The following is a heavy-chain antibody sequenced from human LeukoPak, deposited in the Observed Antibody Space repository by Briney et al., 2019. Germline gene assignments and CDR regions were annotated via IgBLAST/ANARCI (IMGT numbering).Heavy chain of an antibody. J-gene: IGHJ4*02. Sequence: KSGGSLRLFCVASGFALINYNMIWVRQAPGKEPEWISILNPTATSVMYADSLKGRFSVSRDNAKNTFFLHMNRLTVEDTAMYYCARDRGWIRDYWGRGTPVTVSS. CDR2: LNPTATSV. V-gene: IGHV3-11*01. CDR1: GFALINYN. D-gene: IGHD2-2*03. CDR3: ARDRGWIRDY.